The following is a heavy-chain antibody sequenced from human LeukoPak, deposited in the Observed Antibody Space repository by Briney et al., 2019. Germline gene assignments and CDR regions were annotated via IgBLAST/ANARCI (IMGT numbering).Heavy chain of an antibody. CDR2: IYHSGST. Sequence: SETLSLTCAVSGGSISSSNWWSWVRQPPGKGLEWIGEIYHSGSTNYNPSLKSRVTISVDMSKNQFSLKLNSVTAADTAIYYCARGYGYFDYWGQGTLVTVSS. D-gene: IGHD5-18*01. CDR3: ARGYGYFDY. V-gene: IGHV4-4*02. CDR1: GGSISSSNW. J-gene: IGHJ4*02.